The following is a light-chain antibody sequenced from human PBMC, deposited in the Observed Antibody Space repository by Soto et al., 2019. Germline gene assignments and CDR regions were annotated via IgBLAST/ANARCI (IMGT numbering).Light chain of an antibody. J-gene: IGKJ3*01. CDR2: WAS. Sequence: DIVMTQSPDSLAVSLGERATINCKSSQSVLYSSNNKNYLAWYQQKPGQPPKLLIYWASTRESGVPDRFSGSGSGTDFTLTISSLQAEDVAVYYCQQYYSTPLTLG. CDR1: QSVLYSSNNKNY. V-gene: IGKV4-1*01. CDR3: QQYYSTPLT.